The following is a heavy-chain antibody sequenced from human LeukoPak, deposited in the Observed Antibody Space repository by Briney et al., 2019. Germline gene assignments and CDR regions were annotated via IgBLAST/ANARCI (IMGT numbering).Heavy chain of an antibody. V-gene: IGHV4-34*01. CDR1: GVSFSSYY. D-gene: IGHD3-22*01. CDR3: ARGNLYYYDSSGYYFKFDY. CDR2: INHSGST. Sequence: PSETLSLTCAVYGVSFSSYYWSWIRQPPGKGLEWIGEINHSGSTNYNPSLRSRVTISVDTSKNQFSLKLSSVTAADAAVYYCARGNLYYYDSSGYYFKFDYWGQGTLVTVSS. J-gene: IGHJ4*02.